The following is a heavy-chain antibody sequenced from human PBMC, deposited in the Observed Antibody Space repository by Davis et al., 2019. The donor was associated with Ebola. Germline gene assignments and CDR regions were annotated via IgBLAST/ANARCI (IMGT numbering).Heavy chain of an antibody. J-gene: IGHJ4*02. CDR2: INHSGST. CDR1: GFTVSSNY. D-gene: IGHD4-17*01. V-gene: IGHV4-34*01. Sequence: MPGGSLRLSCAASGFTVSSNYMSWVRQPPGKGLEWIGEINHSGSTNYNPSLTSRVTISVDTSKNQFSLKLSAVTAADTAVYYCARGSYYGDYWGRWGQGTLVTVSS. CDR3: ARGSYYGDYWGR.